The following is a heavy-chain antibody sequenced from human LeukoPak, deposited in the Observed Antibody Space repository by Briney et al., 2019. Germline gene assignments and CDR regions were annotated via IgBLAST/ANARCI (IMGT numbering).Heavy chain of an antibody. CDR1: GFTLSNYA. V-gene: IGHV3-23*01. CDR3: ARVGYSGYDYLCY. CDR2: ISGTGGTT. D-gene: IGHD5-12*01. Sequence: PGGSLRLSCATSGFTLSNYAMSLVRQAPGKGLEWVAAISGTGGTTYYADSVKGRFTISRENSKNTLHLQMNSLRAEDTAVYYCARVGYSGYDYLCYWGQGTLVTVSS. J-gene: IGHJ4*02.